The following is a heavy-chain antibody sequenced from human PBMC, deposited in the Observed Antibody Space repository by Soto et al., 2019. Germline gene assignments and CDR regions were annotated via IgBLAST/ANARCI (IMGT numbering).Heavy chain of an antibody. J-gene: IGHJ6*02. CDR3: ARDFVVGGPTINYYYGMDV. CDR1: GFTFSSYA. V-gene: IGHV3-23*01. D-gene: IGHD1-26*01. CDR2: ISGSGGST. Sequence: GGSLRLSCAASGFTFSSYAMSWVRQAPGKGLEWVSAISGSGGSTYYADSVKGRFTISRDNPKNTLYLQMNSLGAEDTAVYYCARDFVVGGPTINYYYGMDVWGQGTTVTVSS.